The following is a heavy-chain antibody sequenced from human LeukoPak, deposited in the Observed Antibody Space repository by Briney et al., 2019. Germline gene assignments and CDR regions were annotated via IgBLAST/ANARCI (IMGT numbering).Heavy chain of an antibody. V-gene: IGHV3-21*01. J-gene: IGHJ5*02. CDR3: AGALTGDTA. CDR2: ISTGSSSI. D-gene: IGHD7-27*01. CDR1: GFTFSSFS. Sequence: PGGSLRLSCAASGFTFSSFSMYWVRQAPGKGLEWVASISTGSSSIYYADSVRGRFTISRDNAKNSLYLQINSLRVEDTAVYYCAGALTGDTAWGQGTLVTVSS.